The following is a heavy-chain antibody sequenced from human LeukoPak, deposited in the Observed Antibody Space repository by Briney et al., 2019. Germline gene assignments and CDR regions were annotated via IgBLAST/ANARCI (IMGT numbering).Heavy chain of an antibody. CDR2: ISAYNGNT. Sequence: ASVKVSCKASGYTFTSYGISWVRQAPGQGLEWMGWISAYNGNTNYAQKLQGRVTMTTDTSTSTAYMELRSLRSDDTAVYYCARGRGSLWFGEEPYYYYYGMDVWGQGTTVTVSS. CDR3: ARGRGSLWFGEEPYYYYYGMDV. D-gene: IGHD3-10*01. CDR1: GYTFTSYG. V-gene: IGHV1-18*01. J-gene: IGHJ6*02.